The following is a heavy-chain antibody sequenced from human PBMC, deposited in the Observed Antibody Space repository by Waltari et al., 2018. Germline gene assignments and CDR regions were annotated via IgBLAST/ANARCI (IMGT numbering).Heavy chain of an antibody. Sequence: EVQLVQSGAEVKKPGATVTISCKASGYSFTDYYMHWVQQAPGKGLEWMGRVDPEDGEAISAEKFQGRITITADTSTDTAYMELSSLRSEDTAVYYCATLKMGSSLMSDDYWGQGTLVTVSS. J-gene: IGHJ4*02. CDR3: ATLKMGSSLMSDDY. D-gene: IGHD6-6*01. CDR1: GYSFTDYY. V-gene: IGHV1-69-2*01. CDR2: VDPEDGEA.